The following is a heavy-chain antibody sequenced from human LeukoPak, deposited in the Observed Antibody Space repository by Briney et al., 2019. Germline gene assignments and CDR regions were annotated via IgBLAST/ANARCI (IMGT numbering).Heavy chain of an antibody. CDR1: GFTFSSYA. CDR2: ISYDGSNK. V-gene: IGHV3-30-3*01. J-gene: IGHJ4*02. CDR3: AREVAHCGGDCYSHIDY. D-gene: IGHD2-21*02. Sequence: GRSLRLSCAASGFTFSSYAMRWVRQAPVKGLEWVAVISYDGSNKYYADSVKGRFTISRDNSKNTLYLQMNSLRAEDTAVYYCAREVAHCGGDCYSHIDYWGQGTLVTVSS.